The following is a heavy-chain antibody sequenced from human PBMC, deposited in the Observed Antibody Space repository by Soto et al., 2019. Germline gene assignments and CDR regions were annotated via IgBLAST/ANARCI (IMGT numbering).Heavy chain of an antibody. V-gene: IGHV3-23*04. J-gene: IGHJ4*02. Sequence: DVELVESGGGLVSPGGSLTLSCVTSGFIFGNTGMAWVRQAPGRGLEWVSSIQDTGVNKHYADSVEGRFAISRDDSRNTVFLQLNSLRAEDTAIYYCAGQLGNTDYWGQGTLVLVSS. CDR2: IQDTGVNK. CDR1: GFIFGNTG. CDR3: AGQLGNTDY. D-gene: IGHD1-1*01.